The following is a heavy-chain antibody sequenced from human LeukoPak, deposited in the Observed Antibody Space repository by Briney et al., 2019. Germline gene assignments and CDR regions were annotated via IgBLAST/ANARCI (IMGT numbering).Heavy chain of an antibody. Sequence: SETLSLTCTVSGGSTNNYYWTWIRQPPGKGLEWIGNIYNSGNTNYNPSLKSRVTISIDTSKNQFSLKVISVTAADTAIYYCARDQGGYYSCSWVFDYWGQGTLVTVSS. CDR1: GGSTNNYY. CDR2: IYNSGNT. CDR3: ARDQGGYYSCSWVFDY. D-gene: IGHD6-13*01. J-gene: IGHJ4*02. V-gene: IGHV4-59*01.